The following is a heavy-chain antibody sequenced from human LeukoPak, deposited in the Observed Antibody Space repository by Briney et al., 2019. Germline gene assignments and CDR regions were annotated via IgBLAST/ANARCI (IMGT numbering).Heavy chain of an antibody. CDR2: VSKYTGNA. V-gene: IGHV1-18*01. J-gene: IGHJ4*02. D-gene: IGHD4-17*01. CDR3: AREDDRSFGAYDC. Sequence: GASVTVSYKASHYTFIDYDVTWVRQAPGQGLEWMGWVSKYTGNADYAPKFQGRVSMTTDTSTRTAYMELRSLRPDDTAVYFCAREDDRSFGAYDCWGQGTLVTVS. CDR1: HYTFIDYD.